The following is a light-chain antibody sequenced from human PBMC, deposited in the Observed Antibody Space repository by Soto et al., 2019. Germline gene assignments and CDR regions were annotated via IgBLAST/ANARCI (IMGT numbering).Light chain of an antibody. V-gene: IGLV6-57*04. Sequence: NFMLTQPHSVSESPGKTVTISCTRSSGSIASNYVQWYQQRPGSAPTTVIYEDNQRPSGVPDRFSGSIDTSSNSASLTISGLKTEDEADYYCQSYDSFNWVFGGGTKLDRP. CDR2: EDN. CDR1: SGSIASNY. CDR3: QSYDSFNWV. J-gene: IGLJ3*02.